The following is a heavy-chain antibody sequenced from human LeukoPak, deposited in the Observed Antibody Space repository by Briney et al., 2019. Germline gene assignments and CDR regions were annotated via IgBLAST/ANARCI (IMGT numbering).Heavy chain of an antibody. CDR1: GFTFSSYG. Sequence: PGGSLRLSCAASGFTFSSYGMSWVRQAPGKGLEWVSAISGDGTATYYADSVKGRFTISRDNSKNTLYLQMNSLKTEDTAVYYCTTDGVGVEGATYDNWGRGTLVSVSS. D-gene: IGHD1-26*01. J-gene: IGHJ4*02. CDR3: TTDGVGVEGATYDN. CDR2: ISGDGTAT. V-gene: IGHV3-23*01.